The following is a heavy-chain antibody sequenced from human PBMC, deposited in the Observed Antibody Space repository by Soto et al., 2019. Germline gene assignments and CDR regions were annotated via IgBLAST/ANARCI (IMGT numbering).Heavy chain of an antibody. Sequence: QVQLVESGGGVVQPGRSLRLSCAASGFTFSSYAMHWVRQAPGKGLEWVAVISYDGSNKYYADSVKGRFTISRDNSKNTLELQMNSLRAEDTAVYYCARGGDSAYCGGDCYSLGDYFDYWGQGTLVTVSS. CDR1: GFTFSSYA. V-gene: IGHV3-30-3*01. J-gene: IGHJ4*02. CDR3: ARGGDSAYCGGDCYSLGDYFDY. CDR2: ISYDGSNK. D-gene: IGHD2-21*02.